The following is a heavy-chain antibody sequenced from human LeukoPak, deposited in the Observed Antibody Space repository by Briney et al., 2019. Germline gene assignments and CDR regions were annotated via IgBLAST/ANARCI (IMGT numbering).Heavy chain of an antibody. CDR3: ARDQGSGWLHRRFAFDI. D-gene: IGHD6-19*01. J-gene: IGHJ3*02. V-gene: IGHV3-21*01. Sequence: GGSLRLSCAASGFTFSSYSMNWVRQAPGKGLEWVSSISSSSSYIYYADSVKGRFTISRDNAKNSLYLQMNSLRAEDTAVYYCARDQGSGWLHRRFAFDIWGQGTMVTVSS. CDR2: ISSSSSYI. CDR1: GFTFSSYS.